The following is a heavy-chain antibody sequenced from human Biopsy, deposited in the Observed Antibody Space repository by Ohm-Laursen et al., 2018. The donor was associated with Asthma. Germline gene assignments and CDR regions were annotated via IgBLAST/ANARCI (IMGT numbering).Heavy chain of an antibody. CDR3: VHTLVGLKAFDF. J-gene: IGHJ4*02. V-gene: IGHV2-5*02. D-gene: IGHD1-26*01. Sequence: TQTLTLTCTFSGFSLSTSGGGVGWIRQPPGKALEGLGNIYWDDDKRCSPSLQSRLTITRETPKDQVVLTMTNMGPVDTGTYYCVHTLVGLKAFDFWGQGTLVTVSS. CDR2: IYWDDDK. CDR1: GFSLSTSGGG.